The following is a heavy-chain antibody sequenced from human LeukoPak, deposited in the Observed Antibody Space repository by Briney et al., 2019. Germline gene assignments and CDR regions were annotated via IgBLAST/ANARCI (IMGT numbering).Heavy chain of an antibody. J-gene: IGHJ6*03. V-gene: IGHV3-23*01. CDR3: AKAPRFGDHAAEYFYYYMDV. CDR1: GFTFSSYA. CDR2: IPRNGGST. Sequence: GGSLRLSCAASGFTFSSYAMSWVRQAPGRGLEWVSSIPRNGGSTYYADSVKGRFTISRDNSKNTLYVQMNSLRVDDTAVYYCAKAPRFGDHAAEYFYYYMDVWGKGTTVTVSS. D-gene: IGHD3-16*01.